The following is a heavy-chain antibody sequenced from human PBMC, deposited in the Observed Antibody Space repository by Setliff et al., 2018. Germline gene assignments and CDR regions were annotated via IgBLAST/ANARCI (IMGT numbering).Heavy chain of an antibody. CDR2: IYSGNDRT. CDR1: GLTFSSHA. V-gene: IGHV3-23*03. CDR3: ARAKAGTLFDY. J-gene: IGHJ4*02. D-gene: IGHD6-19*01. Sequence: GGSLRLSCTASGLTFSSHAMSWVRQAPGKGPEWVSVIYSGNDRTYYADSVKGRFTFSRDNAKNTLYLQMNSLGAEDTAVYYCARAKAGTLFDYWGQGTLVTVSS.